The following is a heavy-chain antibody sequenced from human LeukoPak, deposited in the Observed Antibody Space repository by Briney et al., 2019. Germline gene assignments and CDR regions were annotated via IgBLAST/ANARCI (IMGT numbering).Heavy chain of an antibody. V-gene: IGHV3-33*01. CDR1: GFTFSSYG. J-gene: IGHJ4*02. Sequence: PGRSLRLSCAASGFTFSSYGMRWVRQAPGKGLEWVAVIWYDGSNKYYADSVKGRFTISRDNSKNTLYLQMNSLRAEDTAVYYCARGMWGRIAVAGGAPLDYWGQGTLVTVSS. D-gene: IGHD6-19*01. CDR3: ARGMWGRIAVAGGAPLDY. CDR2: IWYDGSNK.